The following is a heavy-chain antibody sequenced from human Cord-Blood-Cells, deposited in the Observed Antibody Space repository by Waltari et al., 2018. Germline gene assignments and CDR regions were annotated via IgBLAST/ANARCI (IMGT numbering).Heavy chain of an antibody. CDR3: AKNARGRGYSGYDGAFDI. D-gene: IGHD5-12*01. J-gene: IGHJ3*02. Sequence: EVQLLESGGGLVQPGGSLRLSCAASGFTFSSYAMSWVRQAPGKGLEWVSAISGSGGSTYYADSVKGRFTISRDNAKNMLYLQMNSLRAEDTAVYYCAKNARGRGYSGYDGAFDIWGQGTMVTVSS. CDR2: ISGSGGST. V-gene: IGHV3-23*01. CDR1: GFTFSSYA.